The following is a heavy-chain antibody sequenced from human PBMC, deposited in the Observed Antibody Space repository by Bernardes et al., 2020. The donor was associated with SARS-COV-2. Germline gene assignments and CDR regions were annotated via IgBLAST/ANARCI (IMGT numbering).Heavy chain of an antibody. V-gene: IGHV3-7*01. CDR1: GFTFSSSW. D-gene: IGHD5-12*01. Sequence: GGSLRLSCAASGFTFSSSWMTWVRQAPGKGLEWVANINRDGSQKYYVESVKGRFTISRDNAKNSLYLQMNSLRDEDTAVYYCAKDLTWLQLGDWGQGTLVTVSS. CDR3: AKDLTWLQLGD. J-gene: IGHJ4*02. CDR2: INRDGSQK.